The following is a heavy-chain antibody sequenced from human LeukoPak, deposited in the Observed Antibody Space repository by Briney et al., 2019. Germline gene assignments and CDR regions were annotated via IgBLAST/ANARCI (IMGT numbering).Heavy chain of an antibody. J-gene: IGHJ4*02. Sequence: GRSLRLSCAASGFTFSSYGMHWVRQAPGKGLEWVAVIWYGGSNKYYTDSVKGRFTISRDNSKNTLYLQMNSLRAEDTAVYYCAKDSSGWSFGGQGTLVTVSS. CDR3: AKDSSGWSF. D-gene: IGHD6-19*01. V-gene: IGHV3-30*18. CDR2: IWYGGSNK. CDR1: GFTFSSYG.